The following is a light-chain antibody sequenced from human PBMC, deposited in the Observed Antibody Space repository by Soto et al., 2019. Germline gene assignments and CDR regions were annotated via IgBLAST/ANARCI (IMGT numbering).Light chain of an antibody. V-gene: IGLV2-14*01. Sequence: QSVLTQPASVSGSPGQSIAISCTGTSGDVGAYDYVSWHQHHPDKAPKLMIYEVSNRPSGVSDRFSGSKSVYTATLTISGLQAEDEADYYCASHTTSDTRVFGTGTKVTVL. CDR1: SGDVGAYDY. CDR3: ASHTTSDTRV. CDR2: EVS. J-gene: IGLJ1*01.